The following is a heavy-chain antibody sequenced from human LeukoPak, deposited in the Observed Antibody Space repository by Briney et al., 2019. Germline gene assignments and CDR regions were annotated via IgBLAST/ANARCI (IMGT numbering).Heavy chain of an antibody. CDR1: GFTFGTYG. Sequence: GGSLRLSCAASGFTFGTYGMSWVRQAPGKGLEWVSTISGSGGSTSYADSVKGRFTISRDNSKNTLYLQMNSLRAEDTAVYYCAKDRKSSGWFYFDYRGQGTLVTVSS. J-gene: IGHJ4*02. V-gene: IGHV3-23*01. CDR3: AKDRKSSGWFYFDY. CDR2: ISGSGGST. D-gene: IGHD6-19*01.